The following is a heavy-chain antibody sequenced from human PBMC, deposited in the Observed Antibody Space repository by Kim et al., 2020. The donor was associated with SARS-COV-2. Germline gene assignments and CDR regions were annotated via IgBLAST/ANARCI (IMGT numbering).Heavy chain of an antibody. V-gene: IGHV3-11*01. Sequence: GGSLRLSCAASGFTFSDYYMSWIRQAPGKGLEWVSYISSSGSTIYYADSVKGRFTISRDNAKNSLYLQMNSLRAEDTAVYYCARDYQGAAAAYYYYYGMDVWGQGTTVTVSS. CDR1: GFTFSDYY. J-gene: IGHJ6*02. CDR2: ISSSGSTI. D-gene: IGHD6-13*01. CDR3: ARDYQGAAAAYYYYYGMDV.